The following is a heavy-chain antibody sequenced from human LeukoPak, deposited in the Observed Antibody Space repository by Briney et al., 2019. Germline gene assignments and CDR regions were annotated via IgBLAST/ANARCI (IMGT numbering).Heavy chain of an antibody. CDR1: GGSFKPYY. CDR2: INHSGST. CDR3: ARGLGGDASGYYFDS. V-gene: IGHV4-34*01. Sequence: SETLSLTCDVFGGSFKPYYWSWIRQSPGKGLEWIGEINHSGSTNYNPSLKDRLTIFLDTPKKQFSLSLRHVTAADTAVFYCARGLGGDASGYYFDSWGQGTLVTVSS. D-gene: IGHD3-22*01. J-gene: IGHJ4*02.